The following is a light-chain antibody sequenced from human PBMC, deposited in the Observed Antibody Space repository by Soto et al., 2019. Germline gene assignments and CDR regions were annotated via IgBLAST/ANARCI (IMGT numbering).Light chain of an antibody. CDR1: QSLVYSDGNTY. CDR2: KVS. CDR3: TNGTHCRIT. V-gene: IGKV2-30*01. Sequence: VVLGKSAHFVGGTISQQDSISCRSSQSLVYSDGNTYLNWFQQRPGQSPRRLIYKVSNRDSGVPARFSGSGSGTHFALKVSGVEAEDFGVYACTNGTHCRITAGKGARLEI. J-gene: IGKJ5*01.